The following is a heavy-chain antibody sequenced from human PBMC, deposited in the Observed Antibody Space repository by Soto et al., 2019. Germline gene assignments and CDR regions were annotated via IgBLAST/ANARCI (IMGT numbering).Heavy chain of an antibody. CDR2: MNPNSGNT. V-gene: IGHV1-8*01. CDR3: ARERSAAGTGWFDP. Sequence: QVQLVQSGAEVKKPGASVKVSCKASGYTFTSYDINWVRQATGQGLEWMGWMNPNSGNTDYAQKFQGRVTMTRNTSISTAYMELSSLRSEDTAVYYCARERSAAGTGWFDPWGQGTQVTASS. J-gene: IGHJ5*02. D-gene: IGHD6-13*01. CDR1: GYTFTSYD.